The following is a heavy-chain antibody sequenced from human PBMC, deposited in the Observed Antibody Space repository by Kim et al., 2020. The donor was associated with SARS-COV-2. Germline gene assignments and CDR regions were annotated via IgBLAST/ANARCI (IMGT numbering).Heavy chain of an antibody. CDR3: ARELLWFGELFPYFDY. CDR2: IYSGGST. D-gene: IGHD3-10*01. Sequence: GGSLRLSCAASGFTVSSNYMSWVRQAPGKGLEWVSVIYSGGSTYYADSVKGRFTISRDNSKNTLYLQMNSLRAEDTAVYYCARELLWFGELFPYFDYWGQGTLVTVSS. CDR1: GFTVSSNY. V-gene: IGHV3-66*01. J-gene: IGHJ4*02.